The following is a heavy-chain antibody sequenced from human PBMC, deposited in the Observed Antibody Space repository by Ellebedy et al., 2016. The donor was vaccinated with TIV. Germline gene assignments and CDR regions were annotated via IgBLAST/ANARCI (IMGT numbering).Heavy chain of an antibody. J-gene: IGHJ4*02. Sequence: PGGSLRLSCVASGFTFGSYWMSWVRQAPGKGLEWVANIKYDGSEHYYVDSVKGRFTISRDNATNSLYLQMRSLRAEDTAVYYCARPGKPYAIDYWGQGILVTVSS. D-gene: IGHD2-8*01. CDR3: ARPGKPYAIDY. CDR2: IKYDGSEH. CDR1: GFTFGSYW. V-gene: IGHV3-7*03.